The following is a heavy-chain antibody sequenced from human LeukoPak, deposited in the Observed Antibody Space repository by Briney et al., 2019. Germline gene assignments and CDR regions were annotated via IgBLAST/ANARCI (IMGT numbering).Heavy chain of an antibody. J-gene: IGHJ4*02. CDR3: ARDGDCSGGSCSSHFDY. CDR1: GFTFSSYA. Sequence: GGSLRLSCAASGFTFSSYAMNWVRQAPGKGLEWVSAISGSGGSTYYADSVKGRFTISRDNSKNTLYLQMNSLRAEDTAVYYCARDGDCSGGSCSSHFDYWGQGTLVTVSS. D-gene: IGHD2-15*01. CDR2: ISGSGGST. V-gene: IGHV3-23*01.